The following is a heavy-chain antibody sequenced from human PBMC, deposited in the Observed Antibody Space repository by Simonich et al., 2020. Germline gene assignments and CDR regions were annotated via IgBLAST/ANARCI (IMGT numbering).Heavy chain of an antibody. D-gene: IGHD2-2*01. CDR3: ARGPAERWFDP. Sequence: QVQLVQSGAEVKKPGSSVKVSCKASGGTFSSYAISWVRQATGQGLEWMGWMNPNSGNTGYAQKFQGRVTITRNTSISTAYMELSSLRSEDTAVYYCARGPAERWFDPWGQGTLVTVSS. V-gene: IGHV1-8*03. CDR1: GGTFSSYA. CDR2: MNPNSGNT. J-gene: IGHJ5*02.